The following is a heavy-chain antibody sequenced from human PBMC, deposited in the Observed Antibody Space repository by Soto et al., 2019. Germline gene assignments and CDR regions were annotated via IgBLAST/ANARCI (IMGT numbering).Heavy chain of an antibody. D-gene: IGHD2-15*01. V-gene: IGHV3-30-3*01. Sequence: QVQLVESGGGVVQPGRSLRLSCAASGFTFSRYAMHWVRQAPGKGLEWVAVISYDGSNKYYADSVKGRFTISRDNSKNTXYXLMNSLRAEDTAVYYCARDRGDIVVVVAATDDAFDIWGQGTMVTVSS. CDR2: ISYDGSNK. CDR1: GFTFSRYA. CDR3: ARDRGDIVVVVAATDDAFDI. J-gene: IGHJ3*02.